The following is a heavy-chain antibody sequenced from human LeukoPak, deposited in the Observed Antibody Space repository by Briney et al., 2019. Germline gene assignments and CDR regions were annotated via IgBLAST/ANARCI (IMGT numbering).Heavy chain of an antibody. Sequence: PGGSLRLSCAASGFTFSAYAMHWVRQAPGRGLEWVALVSYDGGEKHYADSVKGRFTISRDHSKNTLYLQMNSLRPEDTAVYYCATPGGSGWHPLDYWGQGTLVNVSS. CDR3: ATPGGSGWHPLDY. J-gene: IGHJ4*02. V-gene: IGHV3-30*03. CDR1: GFTFSAYA. CDR2: VSYDGGEK. D-gene: IGHD6-19*01.